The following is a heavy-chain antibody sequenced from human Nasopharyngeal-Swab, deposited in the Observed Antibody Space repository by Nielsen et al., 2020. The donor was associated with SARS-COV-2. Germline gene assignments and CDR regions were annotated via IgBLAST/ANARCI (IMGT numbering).Heavy chain of an antibody. Sequence: SVKVSCTASCYTFTSYGISWVRQSPGQGLEWMGGIIPIFGTANYAQKFQGRVTITADESTSTAYMELSSLRSEDTAVYYCARGYTAMVTGWFDPWGQGTLVTVSS. J-gene: IGHJ5*02. D-gene: IGHD5-18*01. V-gene: IGHV1-69*13. CDR2: IIPIFGTA. CDR3: ARGYTAMVTGWFDP. CDR1: CYTFTSYG.